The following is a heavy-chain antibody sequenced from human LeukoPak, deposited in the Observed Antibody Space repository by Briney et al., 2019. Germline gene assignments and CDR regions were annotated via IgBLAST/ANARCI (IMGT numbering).Heavy chain of an antibody. J-gene: IGHJ5*02. CDR2: IYYSGST. CDR3: ARGKRFGWFDP. D-gene: IGHD3-10*01. CDR1: GGSISSYY. Sequence: PSETLSLTCTVSGGSISSYYWSWIRQPPGKGLEWIGYIYYSGSTNYNPSLKSRVTTSVDTSKNQFSLKLSSVTAADTAVYYCARGKRFGWFDPWGQGTLVTVSS. V-gene: IGHV4-59*01.